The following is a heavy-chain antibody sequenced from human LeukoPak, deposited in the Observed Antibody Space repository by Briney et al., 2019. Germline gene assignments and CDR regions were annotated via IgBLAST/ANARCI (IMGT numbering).Heavy chain of an antibody. Sequence: PGGSLRLSCAASGFTFSSYGMHWVRQAPGKGLEWVAVISYDGSNKYYADSVKGRFTSSRDNSKNTLYLQMNSLRAEDTAVYYCARDYYDSSGYYSWGYWGQGTLVTVSS. CDR2: ISYDGSNK. CDR1: GFTFSSYG. V-gene: IGHV3-30*03. CDR3: ARDYYDSSGYYSWGY. J-gene: IGHJ4*02. D-gene: IGHD3-22*01.